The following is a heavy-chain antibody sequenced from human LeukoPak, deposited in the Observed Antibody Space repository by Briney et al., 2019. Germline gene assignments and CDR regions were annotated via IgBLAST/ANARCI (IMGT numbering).Heavy chain of an antibody. CDR3: ARGGYCSSTSCYPIYWFDP. D-gene: IGHD2-2*01. Sequence: SETLSLTCTVSGGSISSGDYYWSWIRQPPGKGLEWIGYIYYSGSTYYNPSLKSRVTISVDTSKNQFSLKLSSVTAADTAVYYCARGGYCSSTSCYPIYWFDPWGQGTLSPSPQ. J-gene: IGHJ5*02. CDR1: GGSISSGDYY. CDR2: IYYSGST. V-gene: IGHV4-30-4*08.